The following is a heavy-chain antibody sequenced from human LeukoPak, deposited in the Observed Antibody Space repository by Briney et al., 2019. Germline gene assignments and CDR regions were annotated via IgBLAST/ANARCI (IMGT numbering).Heavy chain of an antibody. CDR2: IKEDGSEK. D-gene: IGHD3-16*01. CDR3: ARGGIYIPPYYYYYMDV. J-gene: IGHJ6*03. V-gene: IGHV3-7*01. Sequence: GGSLRLSCAASGSTFSRYWMSWVRQAPGKGLEWVANIKEDGSEKYSVDSVRGRFTVYRDNAEHSLYLQMNSVRAEDTAVYYCARGGIYIPPYYYYYMDVWGRGTTVTVSS. CDR1: GSTFSRYW.